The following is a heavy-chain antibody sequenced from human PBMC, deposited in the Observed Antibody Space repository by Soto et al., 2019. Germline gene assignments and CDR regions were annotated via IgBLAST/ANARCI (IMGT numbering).Heavy chain of an antibody. D-gene: IGHD2-15*01. CDR2: ILHFFNTA. J-gene: IGHJ3*01. CDR3: ARGHEFGGNSDAFEV. Sequence: QVQLVQSGAEVKKPGSSVKVSCKASGGSFRREAINWVRQAPGQGPEWMGGILHFFNTAVYAQKFQGRVTLTADVSTTTVYMELGSLRFEDRAVYYCARGHEFGGNSDAFEVWGQGTMVIVSS. V-gene: IGHV1-69*12. CDR1: GGSFRREA.